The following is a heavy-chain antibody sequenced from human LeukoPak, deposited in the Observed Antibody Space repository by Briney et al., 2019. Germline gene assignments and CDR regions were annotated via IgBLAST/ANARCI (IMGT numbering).Heavy chain of an antibody. Sequence: PGGSLRLSCADSGFTFRLYWMGWVRQAPGKGLAWVANINPDGSEKEYVDSVKGRFTISRDNAQNSLFLQMNSLRAEDTAVYYCARVALGELLGGSDYWGQGTLVTVSS. V-gene: IGHV3-7*04. J-gene: IGHJ4*02. CDR3: ARVALGELLGGSDY. D-gene: IGHD1-26*01. CDR1: GFTFRLYW. CDR2: INPDGSEK.